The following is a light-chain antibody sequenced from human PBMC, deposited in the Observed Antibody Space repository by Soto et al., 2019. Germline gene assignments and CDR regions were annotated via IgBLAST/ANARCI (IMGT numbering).Light chain of an antibody. CDR2: AAS. V-gene: IGKV1-5*01. J-gene: IGKJ1*01. CDR1: RSISDW. Sequence: DIQMTQSPSTLSASAGARVPTTCRARRSISDWLAWYQQKPGKAPELLIFAASNLKSGVSSRFSGSGSGTEFTLTISRLQPDDVATYYCLQYSSHSWTFGQGTKVDIK. CDR3: LQYSSHSWT.